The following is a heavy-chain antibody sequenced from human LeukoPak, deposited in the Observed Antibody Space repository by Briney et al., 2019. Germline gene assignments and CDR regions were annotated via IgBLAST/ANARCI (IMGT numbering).Heavy chain of an antibody. CDR3: ARVDYDNVGQAFDI. D-gene: IGHD3-9*01. Sequence: PSQTLSLTCSVSGGSISRGDYYWSWIRQPPGKGLEWVGYISHSGSTNYNPSLKSRATISVDKSKNQFSLKLSSVTAADTAVYYCARVDYDNVGQAFDIWGQGTMVTVSS. J-gene: IGHJ3*02. CDR2: ISHSGST. V-gene: IGHV4-30-2*01. CDR1: GGSISRGDYY.